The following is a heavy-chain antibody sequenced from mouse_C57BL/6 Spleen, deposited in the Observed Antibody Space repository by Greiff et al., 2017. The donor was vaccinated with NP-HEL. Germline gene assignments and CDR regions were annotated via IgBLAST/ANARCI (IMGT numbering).Heavy chain of an antibody. Sequence: VQLQQSGGGLVKPGGSLKLSCAASGFTFSDYGMHWVRQAPEKGLEWVAYISSGSSTIYYADTVKGRFTISRDNAKNTLFLQMTSLRSEDTAMYYCARGLIITTVVATDYFDYWGQGTTLTVSS. CDR1: GFTFSDYG. CDR3: ARGLIITTVVATDYFDY. V-gene: IGHV5-17*01. CDR2: ISSGSSTI. J-gene: IGHJ2*01. D-gene: IGHD1-1*01.